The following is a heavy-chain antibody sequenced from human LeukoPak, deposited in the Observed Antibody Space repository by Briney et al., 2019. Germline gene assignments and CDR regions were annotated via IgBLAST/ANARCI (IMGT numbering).Heavy chain of an antibody. CDR1: SGSFSGYY. CDR2: FNHSWGA. D-gene: IGHD6-19*01. Sequence: PSETLSLTCGVYSGSFSGYYWTWFRQPPGKGLEWIGEFNHSWGAKYNPSLKSRATISVDTSKNQFSLKLSSVTAADTAVYYCARHKYSSGWPPEGAFDIWGQGTMVTVSS. V-gene: IGHV4-34*01. CDR3: ARHKYSSGWPPEGAFDI. J-gene: IGHJ3*02.